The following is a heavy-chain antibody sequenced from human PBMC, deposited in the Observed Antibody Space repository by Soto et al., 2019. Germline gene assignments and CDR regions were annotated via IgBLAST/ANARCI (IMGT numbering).Heavy chain of an antibody. V-gene: IGHV3-33*01. CDR2: IWYDGSNK. CDR3: ARGRYCSGGSCYSKRAYYFDY. J-gene: IGHJ4*02. Sequence: ESGGGVVQPGRSLRLSCAASGFTFSSYGMHWVRQAPGKGLEWVAVIWYDGSNKYYADSVKGRFTISRDNSKNTLYLQMNSLRAEDTAVYYCARGRYCSGGSCYSKRAYYFDYWGQGTLVTVSS. D-gene: IGHD2-15*01. CDR1: GFTFSSYG.